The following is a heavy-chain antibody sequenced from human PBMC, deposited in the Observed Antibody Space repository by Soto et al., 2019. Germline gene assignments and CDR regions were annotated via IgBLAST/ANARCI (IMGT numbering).Heavy chain of an antibody. D-gene: IGHD6-19*01. Sequence: SDTLSLTCTVSCGSISRSSYYWGWIRQPPGKGLEWIGSIYYSGSTYYNPSLKSRVTISVDTSKNQFSLKLSSVTAADTAVYYCARSEGRIAVASYNWFDPWGQRTLVTVS. CDR2: IYYSGST. CDR1: CGSISRSSYY. CDR3: ARSEGRIAVASYNWFDP. V-gene: IGHV4-39*01. J-gene: IGHJ5*02.